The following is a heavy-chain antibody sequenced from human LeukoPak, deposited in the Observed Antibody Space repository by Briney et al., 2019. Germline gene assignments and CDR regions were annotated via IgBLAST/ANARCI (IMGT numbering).Heavy chain of an antibody. Sequence: ASVKVSCKVSGYTLTELSMHWVRQAPGKGLEWMGGFDPEDGETIYAQKFQGRVTMTEDTSTDTAYMELSSLRSEDTAVYYCATDGYCSGGSCYRSYYCGMDVRGKGTTVTVSS. D-gene: IGHD2-15*01. V-gene: IGHV1-24*01. J-gene: IGHJ6*04. CDR1: GYTLTELS. CDR3: ATDGYCSGGSCYRSYYCGMDV. CDR2: FDPEDGET.